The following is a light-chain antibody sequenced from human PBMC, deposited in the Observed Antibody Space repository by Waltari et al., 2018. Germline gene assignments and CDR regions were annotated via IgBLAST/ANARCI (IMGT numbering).Light chain of an antibody. CDR2: DAS. CDR3: QQFNSFPIT. CDR1: QGISSA. V-gene: IGKV1-13*02. Sequence: AIQLTQSPSSLSASVGDRVTITRRASQGISSALAWYQQKPGKAPKVLIYDASRLESGVPSRFRGSGSGTYFTLTISSLQPEDFATYYCQQFNSFPITFGLGTRLDIK. J-gene: IGKJ5*01.